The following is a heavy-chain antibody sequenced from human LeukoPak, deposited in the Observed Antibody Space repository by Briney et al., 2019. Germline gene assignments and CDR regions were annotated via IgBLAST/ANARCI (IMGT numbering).Heavy chain of an antibody. CDR2: IHAYNGNT. Sequence: GASVKVSCKASGYTFTSYGISWVRQAPGQGLEWMGWIHAYNGNTNYAQKLQGRVTMTTDTSTTTAHMELRSLRSDDPAVYYCARGYCSDSSCYEPFDYWGQGTLVTVSS. CDR3: ARGYCSDSSCYEPFDY. CDR1: GYTFTSYG. J-gene: IGHJ4*02. V-gene: IGHV1-18*01. D-gene: IGHD2-15*01.